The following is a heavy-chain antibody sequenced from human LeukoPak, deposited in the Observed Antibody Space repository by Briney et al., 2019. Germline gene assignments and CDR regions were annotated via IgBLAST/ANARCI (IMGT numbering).Heavy chain of an antibody. D-gene: IGHD6-19*01. V-gene: IGHV1-18*01. Sequence: GASVKVSCKASGYTFTTYGIIWVRQAPGQGLEWMGWISAYNGNTNYAQKLQGRVTMTTDTSTSTAYMELRSLRSDDTAVYYCARGIVVGIAVADPFDPWGQGTLSPSPQ. J-gene: IGHJ5*02. CDR3: ARGIVVGIAVADPFDP. CDR2: ISAYNGNT. CDR1: GYTFTTYG.